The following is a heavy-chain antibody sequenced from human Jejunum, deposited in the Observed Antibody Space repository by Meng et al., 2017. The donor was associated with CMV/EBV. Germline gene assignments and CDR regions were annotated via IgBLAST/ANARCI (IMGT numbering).Heavy chain of an antibody. J-gene: IGHJ4*02. V-gene: IGHV3-53*01. CDR2: IYRDGNK. D-gene: IGHD6-6*01. CDR3: ARWYNSSSGFDY. Sequence: AASGFTVSSNFMSWVRQAPGKGLEWVSVIYRDGNKYYADSVKGRFTISRDNSKNTLYLQMNSLRAEDTAVYYCARWYNSSSGFDYWGQGALVTVSS. CDR1: GFTVSSNF.